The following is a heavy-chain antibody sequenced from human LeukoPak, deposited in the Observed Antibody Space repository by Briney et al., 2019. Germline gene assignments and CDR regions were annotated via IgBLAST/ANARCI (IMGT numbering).Heavy chain of an antibody. J-gene: IGHJ4*02. CDR3: ASYSGYPLSSFDY. CDR2: IYYSGST. D-gene: IGHD5-12*01. V-gene: IGHV4-59*01. Sequence: SETLSLTCTVSGGSISSYYWRWIRQPPGKGLEWVGYIYYSGSTNYNPSLKSRVTISVDTSKNQFSLKLSSVTAADTAVYYCASYSGYPLSSFDYWGQGTLVTVSS. CDR1: GGSISSYY.